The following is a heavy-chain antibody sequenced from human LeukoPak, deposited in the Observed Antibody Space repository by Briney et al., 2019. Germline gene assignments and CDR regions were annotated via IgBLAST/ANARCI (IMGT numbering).Heavy chain of an antibody. J-gene: IGHJ3*02. CDR3: TTAPHIVVAAFDI. CDR2: IKSKTDGGTT. D-gene: IGHD2-21*01. CDR1: GFTFSNAW. V-gene: IGHV3-15*01. Sequence: GGSLRLSCAASGFTFSNAWMSWVRQAPGKGLEWVGRIKSKTDGGTTDYAAPVKGRFTISRDDSKNTLYLQMNSLKTEDTAVYYCTTAPHIVVAAFDIWGQGTMVTVSS.